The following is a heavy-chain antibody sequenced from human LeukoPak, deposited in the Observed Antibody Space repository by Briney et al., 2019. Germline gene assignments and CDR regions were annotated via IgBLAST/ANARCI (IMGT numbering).Heavy chain of an antibody. Sequence: SETLSLTCAVYGGSFSGYYWSWFRQPPGKGLEWIGEINHSGSTNYNPSLKSRVTISVDTSKNQFSLKLSSVTAADTAVYYCARVDGLRHQSDYCGQGTLVTVSS. CDR3: ARVDGLRHQSDY. CDR2: INHSGST. CDR1: GGSFSGYY. D-gene: IGHD5-12*01. V-gene: IGHV4-34*01. J-gene: IGHJ4*02.